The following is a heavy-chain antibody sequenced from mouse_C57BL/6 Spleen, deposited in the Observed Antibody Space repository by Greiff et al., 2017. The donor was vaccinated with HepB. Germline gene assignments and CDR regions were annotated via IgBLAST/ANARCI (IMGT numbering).Heavy chain of an antibody. J-gene: IGHJ2*01. D-gene: IGHD1-1*01. V-gene: IGHV1-53*01. Sequence: VQLQQPGTELVKPGASVKLSCKASGYTFTSYWMHWVKQRPGQGLEWIGNINPSNGGTNYNEKFKSKATLTVDKSSSTAYMKLSSLTSEDSAVYYWARSGCYGRGGLYFDYWGQGTTLTVSS. CDR1: GYTFTSYW. CDR3: ARSGCYGRGGLYFDY. CDR2: INPSNGGT.